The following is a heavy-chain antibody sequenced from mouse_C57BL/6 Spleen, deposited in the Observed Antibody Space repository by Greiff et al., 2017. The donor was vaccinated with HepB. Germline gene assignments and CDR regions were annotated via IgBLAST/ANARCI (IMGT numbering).Heavy chain of an antibody. CDR3: TRDYYGSSYRYFDV. Sequence: EVKLVESGEGLVKPGGSLKLSCAASGITFSSYAMSWVRQTPEKRLEWVAYISSGGDYIYYADTVKGRFTISRDNARNTLYLQMSSLKSEDTAMYYCTRDYYGSSYRYFDVWGTGTTVTVSS. D-gene: IGHD1-1*01. J-gene: IGHJ1*03. V-gene: IGHV5-9-1*02. CDR1: GITFSSYA. CDR2: ISSGGDYI.